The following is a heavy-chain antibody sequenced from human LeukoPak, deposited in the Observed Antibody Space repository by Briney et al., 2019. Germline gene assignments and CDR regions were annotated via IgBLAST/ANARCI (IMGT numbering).Heavy chain of an antibody. J-gene: IGHJ6*03. D-gene: IGHD1/OR15-1a*01. CDR1: GGSISSYY. Sequence: SETLSLTCTVSGGSISSYYWSWIRQPPGKGLEWIGYIYYSGSTNYNPSLKSRVTISVDTSKNQFSLKLSSVTAADTAVYYCARSGTYYYYYMDVWGKGTTVTVSS. CDR3: ARSGTYYYYYMDV. V-gene: IGHV4-59*01. CDR2: IYYSGST.